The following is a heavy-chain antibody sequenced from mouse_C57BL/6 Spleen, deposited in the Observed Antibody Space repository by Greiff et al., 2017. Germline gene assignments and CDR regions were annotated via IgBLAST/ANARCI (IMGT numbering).Heavy chain of an antibody. CDR3: AKPHYGTAMDY. J-gene: IGHJ4*01. V-gene: IGHV2-5*01. CDR2: IWRGGST. CDR1: GFSLTNYG. Sequence: QVQLQQSGPGLVQPSQCLSITCTVSGFSLTNYGVHWVRQSPGKGLEWLGVIWRGGSTDYNAAVMSRLSITKDNSKSQVFLKMNSLRADDTAIYYCAKPHYGTAMDYWGQGTSVTVSS. D-gene: IGHD1-1*01.